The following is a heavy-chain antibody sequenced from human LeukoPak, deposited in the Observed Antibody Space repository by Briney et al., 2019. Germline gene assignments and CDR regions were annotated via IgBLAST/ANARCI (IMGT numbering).Heavy chain of an antibody. CDR2: ISAYNGNT. CDR3: ARDRVLSGSGSYYEPLFFSV. CDR1: GYTFTSYG. V-gene: IGHV1-18*01. D-gene: IGHD3-10*01. J-gene: IGHJ4*02. Sequence: ASVKVSCKASGYTFTSYGISWVRQAPGQGLEWMGWISAYNGNTNYAQKLQGRVTMTTDTSTSTAYMELRSLRSDDTAVYYCARDRVLSGSGSYYEPLFFSVWDQGTLVTVSS.